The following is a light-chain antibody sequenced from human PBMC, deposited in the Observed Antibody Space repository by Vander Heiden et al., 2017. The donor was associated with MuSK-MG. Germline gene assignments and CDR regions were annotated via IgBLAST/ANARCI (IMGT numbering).Light chain of an antibody. CDR2: VAS. V-gene: IGKV3-20*01. CDR3: QQDGAPPYT. J-gene: IGKJ2*01. Sequence: EIVLTQSPVTLSLSPGERATLSCRASEDIIGRYLAWYLQKPGQAPRLLIYVASTRATGIPDRFSGSGSGTDFTLSISRLEPEDFAIYYCQQDGAPPYTFGQGTKLEIK. CDR1: EDIIGRY.